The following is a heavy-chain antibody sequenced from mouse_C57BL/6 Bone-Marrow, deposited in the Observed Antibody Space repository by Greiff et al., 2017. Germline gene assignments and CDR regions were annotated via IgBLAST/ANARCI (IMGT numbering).Heavy chain of an antibody. CDR3: ARGAPDALDY. Sequence: QVQLQQSGAELARPGASVKLSCKASGYTFTSYGIRWVKQSTGQGLEWIGVIYPSSGNTYYNEKFKSKATLTADKSSSTAYMELSSLTSEDSAVYYCARGAPDALDYGGQGTGITVTS. CDR2: IYPSSGNT. D-gene: IGHD3-1*01. V-gene: IGHV1-81*01. CDR1: GYTFTSYG. J-gene: IGHJ4*01.